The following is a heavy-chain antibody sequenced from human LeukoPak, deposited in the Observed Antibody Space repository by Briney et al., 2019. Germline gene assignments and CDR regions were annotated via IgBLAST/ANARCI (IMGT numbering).Heavy chain of an antibody. J-gene: IGHJ6*02. CDR1: GGSISSSSYY. Sequence: SETLSLTCTVSGGSISSSSYYWGWIRQPPGKGLEWIGSIYYSGSTYYNPSLKSRVTISVDTSKNQFSLKLSSVTAADTAVYYCAIVRGRARYYYYYYGMDVWGQGTTVTVSS. CDR3: AIVRGRARYYYYYYGMDV. D-gene: IGHD3-10*01. V-gene: IGHV4-39*01. CDR2: IYYSGST.